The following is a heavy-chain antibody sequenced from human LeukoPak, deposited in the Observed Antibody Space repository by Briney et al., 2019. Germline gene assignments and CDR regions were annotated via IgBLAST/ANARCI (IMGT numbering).Heavy chain of an antibody. CDR1: GGTFSSYA. CDR2: IIPIFGTA. CDR3: ARVSYDFWSGYPDC. V-gene: IGHV1-69*13. Sequence: SVRVSCKASGGTFSSYAISWVRQAPGQGLEWMGGIIPIFGTANYAQKFQGRVTITADESTSTAYMELRSLRSDDTAVYYCARVSYDFWSGYPDCWGQGTLVTVSS. D-gene: IGHD3-3*01. J-gene: IGHJ4*02.